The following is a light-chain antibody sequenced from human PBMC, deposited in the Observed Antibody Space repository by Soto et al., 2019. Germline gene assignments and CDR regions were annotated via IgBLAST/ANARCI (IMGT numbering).Light chain of an antibody. V-gene: IGKV3-20*01. J-gene: IGKJ1*01. CDR3: QQYGSSPWT. CDR1: QTTRSNY. Sequence: ETVLTQSPGTVSLSPGERATLSCRASQTTRSNYLAWYRQTPGQAPRLLIYGASNRATGIADRFSGSGSGTDFTLIISRLEPEDFALYYCQQYGSSPWTFGQGTKVEIK. CDR2: GAS.